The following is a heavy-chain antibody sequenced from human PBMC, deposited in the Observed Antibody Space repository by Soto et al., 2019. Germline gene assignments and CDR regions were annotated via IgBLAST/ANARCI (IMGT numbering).Heavy chain of an antibody. J-gene: IGHJ3*02. CDR2: IIPILGIA. Sequence: QVQLVQSGAEVKKPGSSVKVSCKASGGTFSSYTISWVRQAPGQGLEWMGRIIPILGIANYAQKFQGRVTITADKSTSTAYMELSRLRSEDTAVYYCATELPYLYSSGWYGSAFDIWCQGTMVTDSS. V-gene: IGHV1-69*02. CDR1: GGTFSSYT. D-gene: IGHD6-19*01. CDR3: ATELPYLYSSGWYGSAFDI.